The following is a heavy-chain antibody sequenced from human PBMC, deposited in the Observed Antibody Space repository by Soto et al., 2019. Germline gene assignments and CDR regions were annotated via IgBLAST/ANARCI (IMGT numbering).Heavy chain of an antibody. CDR2: IGSDGRRD. J-gene: IGHJ4*02. CDR3: ARDDDYGDNGLDY. V-gene: IGHV3-33*01. Sequence: QVQLVESGGGVVQPGGSLRLSCAASGFTFGRHGMHWVSQAPGKGLEWVAVIGSDGRRDSYADSVKGRFTISRDNGQNTLYLQMNSLRAEDTAVYYCARDDDYGDNGLDYWGQGTLVTVSS. D-gene: IGHD4-17*01. CDR1: GFTFGRHG.